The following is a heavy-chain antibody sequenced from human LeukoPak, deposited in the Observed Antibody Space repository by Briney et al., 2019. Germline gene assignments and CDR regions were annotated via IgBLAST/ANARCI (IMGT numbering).Heavy chain of an antibody. CDR3: ARDLYCSGDTCYETENWFDP. V-gene: IGHV4-4*07. Sequence: SETLSLTCAVSGYSISSGYYWSWIRQPAGKGLEWIGRIFPSGSTNYNPSLKSPFTMSVDTSKNQFSLKLSSVTAADTAVYYCARDLYCSGDTCYETENWFDPWGQGTLVTVSS. J-gene: IGHJ5*02. D-gene: IGHD2-15*01. CDR2: IFPSGST. CDR1: GYSISSGYY.